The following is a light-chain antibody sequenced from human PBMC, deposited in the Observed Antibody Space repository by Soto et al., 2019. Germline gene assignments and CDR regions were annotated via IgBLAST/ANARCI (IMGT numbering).Light chain of an antibody. V-gene: IGKV1-5*01. CDR3: QQYDNYPLT. J-gene: IGKJ4*01. CDR1: QSISSW. CDR2: DAS. Sequence: DIRMTQSPSTLSASVGDRVTITCRASQSISSWLAWYQQKPGRAPKFLIYDASSLESGVPSRFSGSESRTEFTLTISNLQPDDFATYYCQQYDNYPLTFGGGTKVDIK.